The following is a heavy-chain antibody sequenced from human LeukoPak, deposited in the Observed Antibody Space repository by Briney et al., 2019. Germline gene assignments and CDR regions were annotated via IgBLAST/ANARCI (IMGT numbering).Heavy chain of an antibody. CDR1: GFTFSGAW. D-gene: IGHD7-27*01. J-gene: IGHJ4*02. V-gene: IGHV3-7*01. CDR3: ARHVGISF. Sequence: GGSLRLSCTASGFTFSGAWMSWVRQAPGKGLEWVANIREDGTEKNYVDSVRGRFTISRDNAKNSLFLQMSNLRDDDTAIYYCARHVGISFWGQGTLVTVSS. CDR2: IREDGTEK.